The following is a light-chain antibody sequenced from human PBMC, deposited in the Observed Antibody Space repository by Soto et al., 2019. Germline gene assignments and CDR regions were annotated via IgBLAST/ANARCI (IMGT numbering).Light chain of an antibody. CDR1: QNINRW. J-gene: IGKJ1*01. CDR3: QQYNYYWT. V-gene: IGKV1-5*03. CDR2: KAS. Sequence: IHMTQSPSTLSASVGDTVTITCRASQNINRWLAWYKPKPGQAPKPLIYKASILESGVPSRFIGNASGTQFTLTISSLQPDDSATYFCQQYNYYWTFGQGTKVEVK.